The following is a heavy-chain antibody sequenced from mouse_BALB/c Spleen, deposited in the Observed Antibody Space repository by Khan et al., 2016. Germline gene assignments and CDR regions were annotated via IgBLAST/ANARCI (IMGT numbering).Heavy chain of an antibody. Sequence: VQLQQSGAELVKPGASVKLSCTASGFNIKDTYMHWVKQRPEQGLEWIGRIDPANGNTKYDPKFQGKATITADTSSNTAYLQLSSLTSEDTAVYCCARIPINYYGRRLDYWGQGTTLTVSS. CDR2: IDPANGNT. CDR1: GFNIKDTY. J-gene: IGHJ2*01. V-gene: IGHV14-3*02. D-gene: IGHD1-1*01. CDR3: ARIPINYYGRRLDY.